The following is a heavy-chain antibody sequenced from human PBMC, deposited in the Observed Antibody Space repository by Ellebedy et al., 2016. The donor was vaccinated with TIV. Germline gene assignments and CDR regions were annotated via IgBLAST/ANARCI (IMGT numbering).Heavy chain of an antibody. CDR3: AKSVDTAMVYFDY. Sequence: GESLKISCAASGFTFSSYAMHWVRQAPGKGLEWVSSISGSGVSTFYADSVKGRFTISRDNSKNTLYLQMNSLRAEDTAVYYCAKSVDTAMVYFDYWGQGTLVTVSS. V-gene: IGHV3-23*01. CDR2: ISGSGVST. D-gene: IGHD5-18*01. CDR1: GFTFSSYA. J-gene: IGHJ4*02.